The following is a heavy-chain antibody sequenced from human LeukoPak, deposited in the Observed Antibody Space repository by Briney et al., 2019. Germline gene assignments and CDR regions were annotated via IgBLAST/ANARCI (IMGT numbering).Heavy chain of an antibody. V-gene: IGHV4-39*07. CDR1: GGSISSSSYY. D-gene: IGHD3-3*01. CDR3: ARGGFGIYYFDY. Sequence: SETLSLTCTVSGGSISSSSYYWGWIRQPPGKGLEWIGSIYYSGSTYYNPSLKSRVTISVDTSKNQFSLKLSSVTAADTAVYYCARGGFGIYYFDYWGQGTLVTVSS. CDR2: IYYSGST. J-gene: IGHJ4*02.